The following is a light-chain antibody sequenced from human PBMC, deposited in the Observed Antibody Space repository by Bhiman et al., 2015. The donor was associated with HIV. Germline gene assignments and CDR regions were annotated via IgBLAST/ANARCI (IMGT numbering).Light chain of an antibody. CDR3: VGWDSSLSAYV. CDR1: SSNIGNDY. J-gene: IGLJ1*01. V-gene: IGLV1-51*01. CDR2: DND. Sequence: QSVLTQPPSVSAAPGQKVTIFCSGSSSNIGNDYVSWYQQLPGTAPRLLIYDNDKRPSGIPDRFSGSKSGTSATLGITGLQTGDEADYYCVGWDSSLSAYVFGTGTTVTVL.